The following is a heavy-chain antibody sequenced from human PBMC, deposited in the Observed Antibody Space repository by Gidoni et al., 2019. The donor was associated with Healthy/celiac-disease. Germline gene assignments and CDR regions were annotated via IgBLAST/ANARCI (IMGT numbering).Heavy chain of an antibody. CDR1: GLPFSSYG. J-gene: IGHJ3*02. V-gene: IGHV3-30*03. CDR3: ARVESIAVAFSDAFDI. D-gene: IGHD6-19*01. Sequence: QVQLVESGGGVVKPGRSLRLSCAASGLPFSSYGMHWVRQAPGKGLEWVAVISYDGSNKYYADTVKGRFTISRDNSKNTLYLQMNSLRAEDTAVYYCARVESIAVAFSDAFDIWGQGTMVTVSS. CDR2: ISYDGSNK.